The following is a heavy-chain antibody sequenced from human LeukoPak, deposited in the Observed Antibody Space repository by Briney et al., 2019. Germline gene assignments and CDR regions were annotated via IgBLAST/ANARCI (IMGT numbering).Heavy chain of an antibody. D-gene: IGHD5-12*01. CDR2: IKSKTDGGTT. CDR3: TTASGYSGYVFGIGGDY. V-gene: IGHV3-15*01. CDR1: GFTFSNAW. J-gene: IGHJ4*02. Sequence: GGSLRLSRAASGFTFSNAWMSWVRQAPGKGLEWVGRIKSKTDGGTTDYAAPVKGRFTISRDDSKNTLYLQMNSLKTGDTAVYYCTTASGYSGYVFGIGGDYWGQGTLVTVSS.